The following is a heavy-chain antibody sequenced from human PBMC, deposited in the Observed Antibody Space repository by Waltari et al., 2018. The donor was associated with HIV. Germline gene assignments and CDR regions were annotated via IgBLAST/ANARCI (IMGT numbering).Heavy chain of an antibody. J-gene: IGHJ4*02. CDR2: VFHSGST. V-gene: IGHV4-38-2*01. D-gene: IGHD6-13*01. Sequence: QVQLQESGPGLVKPSDTLSLTCAVSDFSISSGHYWGWSRQSPGKGLEWIGSVFHSGSTFYKPSFKSRVSISVDTSKNQFSLKLTSVTAADTAVYYCARQPAPDSTWFQIYFDYWGQGTVVTVSS. CDR3: ARQPAPDSTWFQIYFDY. CDR1: DFSISSGHY.